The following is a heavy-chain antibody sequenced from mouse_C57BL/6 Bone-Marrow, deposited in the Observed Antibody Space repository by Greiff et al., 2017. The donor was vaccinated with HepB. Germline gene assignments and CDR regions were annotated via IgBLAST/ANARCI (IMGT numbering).Heavy chain of an antibody. Sequence: EVQRVESGGGLVQPGGSLKLSCAASGFTFSDYYMYWVRQTPEKRLEWVAYISNGGGSTYYPDTVKGRFTISRDNAKNTLYLQMSRLKSEDTAMYYCARGGGYYYYYAMDYWGQGTSVTVSS. CDR1: GFTFSDYY. CDR2: ISNGGGST. CDR3: ARGGGYYYYYAMDY. J-gene: IGHJ4*01. D-gene: IGHD2-3*01. V-gene: IGHV5-12*01.